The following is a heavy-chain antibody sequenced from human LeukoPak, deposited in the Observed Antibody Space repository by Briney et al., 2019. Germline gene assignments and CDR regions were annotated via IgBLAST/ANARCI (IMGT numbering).Heavy chain of an antibody. CDR2: INPNTVAT. CDR3: ARDERFCNGDNHYPDLGY. J-gene: IGHJ4*02. D-gene: IGHD2-15*01. CDR1: GYTFTGYY. V-gene: IGHV1-2*02. Sequence: GASVKVSCKASGYTFTGYYMFWVRQAPGQGLEWMGWINPNTVATKYAQNFQGRVTLTRDTSIRTTFMELSSLRSDDTAFYYCARDERFCNGDNHYPDLGYWGQGTLVTVSS.